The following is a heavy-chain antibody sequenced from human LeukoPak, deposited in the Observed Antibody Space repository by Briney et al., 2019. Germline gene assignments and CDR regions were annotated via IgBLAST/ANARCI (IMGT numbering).Heavy chain of an antibody. J-gene: IGHJ4*02. CDR2: IYPGDSDT. D-gene: IGHD6-13*01. V-gene: IGHV5-51*01. Sequence: GESLKISCKGSGYSFTSYWIGWVRQMPGKGLGWMGIIYPGDSDTRYSPSFQGQVTISADKSISTAYLQWSSLKASDTAMYYCARLVGAGSWYPMWCYFDYWGQGTLVTVSS. CDR1: GYSFTSYW. CDR3: ARLVGAGSWYPMWCYFDY.